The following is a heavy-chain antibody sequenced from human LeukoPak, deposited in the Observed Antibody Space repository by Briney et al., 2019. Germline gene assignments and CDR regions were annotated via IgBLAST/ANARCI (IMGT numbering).Heavy chain of an antibody. V-gene: IGHV3-15*01. CDR1: GFTFTNAW. Sequence: PGESLRLSCAASGFTFTNAWMNWVRQAPGKGLALFGRIKSKGDGETTDYAAPVKGRFTMSRDDSKATLYLQMNYLEAEDTAVYYCTTDLGLTMIRGVIVSWGQGALVTVSS. CDR2: IKSKGDGETT. CDR3: TTDLGLTMIRGVIVS. D-gene: IGHD3-10*01. J-gene: IGHJ4*02.